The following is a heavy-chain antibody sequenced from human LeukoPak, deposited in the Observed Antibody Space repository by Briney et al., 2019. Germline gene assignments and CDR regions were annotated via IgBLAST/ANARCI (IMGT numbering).Heavy chain of an antibody. CDR1: GFTFNSYG. CDR2: ISSNGGST. D-gene: IGHD2-8*01. CDR3: AKEGGALMVYGIDY. V-gene: IGHV3-64*01. Sequence: GGPLRLSCAASGFTFNSYGMHWVRQAPGKGLEYVSAISSNGGSTYYANSVKGRFTISRDNSKNTLYLQMNSLRAEDTAVYYCAKEGGALMVYGIDYWGQGTLVTVSS. J-gene: IGHJ4*02.